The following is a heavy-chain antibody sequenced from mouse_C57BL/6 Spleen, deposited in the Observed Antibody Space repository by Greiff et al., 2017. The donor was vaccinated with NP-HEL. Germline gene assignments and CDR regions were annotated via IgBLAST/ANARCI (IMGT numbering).Heavy chain of an antibody. J-gene: IGHJ2*01. CDR2: IYPGSGST. CDR1: GYTFTSYW. CDR3: ARVIDGCYAYYFDY. D-gene: IGHD2-3*01. Sequence: VQLQQPGAELVKPGASVKMSCKASGYTFTSYWITWVKQRPGQGLEWIGDIYPGSGSTNYNEKFKSKATLTVDTSSSTAYMQLSSLTSADSAVYYCARVIDGCYAYYFDYWGQGTTLTVSS. V-gene: IGHV1-55*01.